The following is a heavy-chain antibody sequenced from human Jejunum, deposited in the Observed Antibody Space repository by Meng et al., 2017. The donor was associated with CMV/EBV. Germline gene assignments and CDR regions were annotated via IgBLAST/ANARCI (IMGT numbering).Heavy chain of an antibody. J-gene: IGHJ4*02. D-gene: IGHD3-22*01. CDR2: LNPISGVS. V-gene: IGHV1-2*02. Sequence: LTGYYMHWVRQAPGQGLEWMGRLNPISGVSTYAQTFQGRVTMTRDTSISTVFMELYGLTSDDTAVYYCARSLMYYYDSSDYTQAGYWGQGTLVTVSS. CDR1: LTGYY. CDR3: ARSLMYYYDSSDYTQAGY.